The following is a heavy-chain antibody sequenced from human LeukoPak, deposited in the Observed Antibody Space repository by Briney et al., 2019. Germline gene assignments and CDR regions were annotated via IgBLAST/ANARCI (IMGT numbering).Heavy chain of an antibody. J-gene: IGHJ4*02. CDR1: GGSIINYY. D-gene: IGHD3-22*01. Sequence: SETLSLICTVSGGSIINYYWSWIRQPPGKGLEWIGYIHYNGRTSHNPSLKSRITMSIDASRNQLSLKLSSVTAADTAVYYCARYVSSGLDYWGQGTLVTVSS. V-gene: IGHV4-59*01. CDR2: IHYNGRT. CDR3: ARYVSSGLDY.